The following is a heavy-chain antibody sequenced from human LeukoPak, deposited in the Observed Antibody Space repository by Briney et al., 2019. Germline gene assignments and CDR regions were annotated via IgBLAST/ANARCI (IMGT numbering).Heavy chain of an antibody. D-gene: IGHD6-6*01. V-gene: IGHV1-18*01. CDR2: ISAYNGNT. CDR1: GYTFTSYG. Sequence: ASVTVSCKASGYTFTSYGISWVRQAPGQGLEWMGWISAYNGNTNYAQKLQGRVTMTTDTSTSTAYMELRSLRSDDTAVYYCARDGIAARAGGPFDYWGQGTLVTVSS. J-gene: IGHJ4*02. CDR3: ARDGIAARAGGPFDY.